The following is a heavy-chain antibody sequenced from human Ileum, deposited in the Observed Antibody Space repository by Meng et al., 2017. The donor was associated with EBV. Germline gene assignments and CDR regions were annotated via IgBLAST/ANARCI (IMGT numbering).Heavy chain of an antibody. Sequence: QVQLQQWGAXLLRPXXXLSLTCGVYGGSFNGFYWNWVRQPPGKGLEWIGEINHLGYTNYNSSLRSRVTISLDSSKTQFSLELTSVTAADTAVYFCASSFLTGFQPPLYWGHGTLVTVAS. CDR1: GGSFNGFY. CDR3: ASSFLTGFQPPLY. D-gene: IGHD3-9*01. J-gene: IGHJ4*01. CDR2: INHLGYT. V-gene: IGHV4-34*02.